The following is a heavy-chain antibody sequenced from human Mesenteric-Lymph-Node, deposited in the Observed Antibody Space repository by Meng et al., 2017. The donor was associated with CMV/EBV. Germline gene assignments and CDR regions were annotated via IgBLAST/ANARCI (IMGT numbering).Heavy chain of an antibody. CDR2: IYHSGTT. D-gene: IGHD2-2*01. CDR1: GYSISSGYY. V-gene: IGHV4-38-2*02. Sequence: SETLSLTCTVAGYSISSGYYWGWIRQPPGKGLEWSGSIYHSGTTYYNPSLKSRVTISLDTSKNQFSLKLSSVTAADTAVYYCARASGTSPYNWFDPWGQGTLVTVSS. J-gene: IGHJ5*02. CDR3: ARASGTSPYNWFDP.